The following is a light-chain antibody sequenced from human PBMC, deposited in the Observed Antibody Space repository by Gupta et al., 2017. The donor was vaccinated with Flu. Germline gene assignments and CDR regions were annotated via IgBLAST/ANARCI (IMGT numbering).Light chain of an antibody. V-gene: IGKV4-1*01. CDR1: QSVLYSSNDKND. J-gene: IGKJ4*01. CDR3: QQDVSTPMT. Sequence: IVLTQFPDTLAVTLGDRATINCKSSQSVLYSSNDKNDLALYQQKPGQPPKLRIYWTSTRGSGVPYRFSGSGSGTDFTLTISSLQAEDLAVYYCQQDVSTPMTFGRGTKVDIK. CDR2: WTS.